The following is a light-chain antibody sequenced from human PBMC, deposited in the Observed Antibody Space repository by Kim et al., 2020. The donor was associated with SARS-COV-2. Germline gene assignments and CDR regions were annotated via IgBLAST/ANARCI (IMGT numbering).Light chain of an antibody. CDR2: GAS. Sequence: EIVMTQSPATLSVSPGERATLSCRASQSVSSNLAWYQQKLGQAPRLLIYGASTRATGIPARFSGSGSGTEFTLTISSLQSEDFAVYYCQQYNNLAPWTFGQGTKVDIK. J-gene: IGKJ1*01. CDR3: QQYNNLAPWT. CDR1: QSVSSN. V-gene: IGKV3-15*01.